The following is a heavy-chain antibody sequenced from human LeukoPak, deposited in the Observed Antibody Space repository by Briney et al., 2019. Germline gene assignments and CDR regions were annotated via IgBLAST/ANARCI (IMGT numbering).Heavy chain of an antibody. CDR2: INQDGSKE. V-gene: IGHV3-7*01. Sequence: GGSLRLSCAASGFTFSNYWMAWVRQAPGKGLEWVAHINQDGSKEHYMDSVKARFSISRDNAKNSLSLQMNSLRAEDTAVYYCVRDGGVSGYDLLDYWGQGTLVTVSS. J-gene: IGHJ4*02. CDR1: GFTFSNYW. D-gene: IGHD5-12*01. CDR3: VRDGGVSGYDLLDY.